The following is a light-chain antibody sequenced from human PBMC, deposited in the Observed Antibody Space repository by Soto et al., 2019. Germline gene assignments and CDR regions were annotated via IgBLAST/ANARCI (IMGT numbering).Light chain of an antibody. Sequence: DIQMIQFPSSLSASIGDRVTIACRAIQYIRNNLAWYQHRPGKIRTNIAYAASTLQSGVTARFSGRGSGTDFPLTTSSLQPEDVATYYCQQSYTTPLTFGSETKVDI. V-gene: IGKV1-27*01. CDR1: QYIRNN. CDR3: QQSYTTPLT. J-gene: IGKJ4*01. CDR2: AAS.